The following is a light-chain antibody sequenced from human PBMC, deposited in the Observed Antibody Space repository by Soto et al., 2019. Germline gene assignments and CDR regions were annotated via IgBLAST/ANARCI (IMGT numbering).Light chain of an antibody. Sequence: EIVLTQSPGNLSLSPGERATLSCRASQSVSSSFLAWYQHEPGQAPXLLXSGASSRAAGIPARFSGIGSGTEFSLTISSLQSEDFAVYYGQQYNNWPPITFGQGTRLEIK. J-gene: IGKJ5*01. CDR1: QSVSSS. CDR2: GAS. CDR3: QQYNNWPPIT. V-gene: IGKV3D-15*01.